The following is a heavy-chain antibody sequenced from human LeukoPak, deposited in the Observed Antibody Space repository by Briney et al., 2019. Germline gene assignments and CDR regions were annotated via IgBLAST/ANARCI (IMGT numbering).Heavy chain of an antibody. V-gene: IGHV3-30-3*01. CDR1: GFTFSSYA. Sequence: PGGSLRLSCAASGFTFSSYAMHWDRQAPGKGLEWVAVISYDGSNKYYADSVKGRFTISRDNSKNTLYLQMNSLRAEDTAVYYCARIDTAMVTRLYYYYYGMDVWGQGTTVTVSS. J-gene: IGHJ6*02. D-gene: IGHD5-18*01. CDR3: ARIDTAMVTRLYYYYYGMDV. CDR2: ISYDGSNK.